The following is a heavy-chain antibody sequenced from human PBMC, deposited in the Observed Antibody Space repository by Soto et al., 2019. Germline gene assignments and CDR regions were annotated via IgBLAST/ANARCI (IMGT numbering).Heavy chain of an antibody. CDR3: ARGRRYSSSWYSDY. D-gene: IGHD6-13*01. V-gene: IGHV4-39*01. Sequence: QLQLQESGPGLVKPSETLSLTCTVSGGSISSSSYYWGWIRQPPGKGLEWIGSIYYSGSTYYNPSLKRRVANAVDPSKTQFSLKLGSVTAADPAVYYCARGRRYSSSWYSDYWGQGTLVTVAS. J-gene: IGHJ4*02. CDR2: IYYSGST. CDR1: GGSISSSSYY.